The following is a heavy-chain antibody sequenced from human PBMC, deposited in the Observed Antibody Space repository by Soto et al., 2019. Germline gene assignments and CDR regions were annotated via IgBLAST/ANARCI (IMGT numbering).Heavy chain of an antibody. CDR3: ARGLRADWHSYNWFDP. CDR2: IYYSGST. D-gene: IGHD1-7*01. J-gene: IGHJ5*02. CDR1: GGSIRSYY. V-gene: IGHV4-59*01. Sequence: SETLSLTCTVSGGSIRSYYSCWILQPPGKRLEWIGNIYYSGSTNYNPSPKSRVTISVDTSKNQFSLKLSSVTASDTAVYYCARGLRADWHSYNWFDPWGHGTLVTVS.